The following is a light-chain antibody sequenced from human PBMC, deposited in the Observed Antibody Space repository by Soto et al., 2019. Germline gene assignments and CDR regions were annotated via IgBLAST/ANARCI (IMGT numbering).Light chain of an antibody. CDR2: EVS. V-gene: IGLV2-14*01. Sequence: QYALTQPASVCGSPGQSITISCTGTSSDVGGYNYVSWYQQHPGKAPKLMIYEVSNRPSGVSNRFSGSKSGNTASLTISGLQAEDEADYYCSSYTSSSTPWVFGGGTKLTVL. J-gene: IGLJ3*02. CDR3: SSYTSSSTPWV. CDR1: SSDVGGYNY.